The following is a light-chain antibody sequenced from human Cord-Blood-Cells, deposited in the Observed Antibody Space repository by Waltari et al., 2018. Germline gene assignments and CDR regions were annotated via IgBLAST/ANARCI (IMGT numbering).Light chain of an antibody. J-gene: IGKJ1*01. V-gene: IGKV1-33*01. Sequence: DIQTTQSPSSLSASVADRVTITCQASQNISNYLNWYQQKPGKAPKLLIYDASNLETGVPSRFSGSGSGTDFTFTISSLQPEDIATYYCQQYDNLWTFGQGTKVEIK. CDR2: DAS. CDR1: QNISNY. CDR3: QQYDNLWT.